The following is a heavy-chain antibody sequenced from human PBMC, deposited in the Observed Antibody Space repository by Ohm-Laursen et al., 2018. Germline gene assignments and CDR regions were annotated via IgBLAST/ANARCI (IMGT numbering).Heavy chain of an antibody. V-gene: IGHV1-2*02. CDR2: INPNSGGT. Sequence: ASVKVSCKASGYTFVSYGIHWVRQAPGQGLEWKGWINPNSGGTNYAQKFQGRVTMTRDTSISTAYMELSRLRSDDTAVYYCARGGSGSYYGGVDYWGQGTLVTVSS. J-gene: IGHJ4*02. D-gene: IGHD1-26*01. CDR1: GYTFVSYG. CDR3: ARGGSGSYYGGVDY.